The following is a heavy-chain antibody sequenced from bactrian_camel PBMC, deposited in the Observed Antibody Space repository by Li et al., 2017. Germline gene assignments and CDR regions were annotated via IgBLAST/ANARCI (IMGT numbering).Heavy chain of an antibody. CDR2: IDSAGSP. J-gene: IGHJ4*01. CDR3: AADFVNKQLARSYDY. V-gene: IGHV3S53*01. CDR1: GYSVSKYY. Sequence: HVQLVESGGGSVQAGGSLTLSCAASGYSVSKYYMAWFRQAPGKEREGVAAIDSAGSPTYTYSVEGRFTISKDNVKNTLYLQMNSLKPEDTAMFYCAADFVNKQLARSYDYWGQGTQVTVS. D-gene: IGHD7*01.